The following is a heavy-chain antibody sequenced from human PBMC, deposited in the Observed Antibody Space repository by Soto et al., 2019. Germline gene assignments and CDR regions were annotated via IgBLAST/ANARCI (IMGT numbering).Heavy chain of an antibody. CDR1: GGTLNGYT. CDR3: TRSSPGYCIGSTCYEYFQD. V-gene: IGHV1-69*02. Sequence: QVQLIQSGAEVKMPGSSVKVSCKASGGTLNGYTISWVRQAPGQGLEWLGRIIFMGDISNYARKFLGRVTMTADKSTSTVSMELSSLTSDDTAVYFCTRSSPGYCIGSTCYEYFQDWGQGTLLIVSS. CDR2: IIFMGDIS. J-gene: IGHJ1*01. D-gene: IGHD2-2*01.